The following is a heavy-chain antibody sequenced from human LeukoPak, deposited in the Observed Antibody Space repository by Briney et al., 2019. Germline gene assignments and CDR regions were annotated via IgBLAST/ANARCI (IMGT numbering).Heavy chain of an antibody. D-gene: IGHD2-2*01. V-gene: IGHV4-4*07. CDR3: ARFTNPRSYYGMDV. CDR1: GGSISSYY. Sequence: SETLSLTCTVSGGSISSYYWSWIRQPAGKGLEWIGSIYYSGSTYYNPSLKSRVTISVDTSKNQFSLKLSSVTAADTAVYYCARFTNPRSYYGMDVWGQGTTVTVSS. J-gene: IGHJ6*02. CDR2: IYYSGST.